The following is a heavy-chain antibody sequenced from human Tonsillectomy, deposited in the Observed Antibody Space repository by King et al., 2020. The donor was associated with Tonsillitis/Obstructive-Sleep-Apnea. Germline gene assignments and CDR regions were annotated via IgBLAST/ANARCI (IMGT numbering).Heavy chain of an antibody. CDR3: AGDTLWSHWYFDL. CDR1: GGSFSGYY. D-gene: IGHD2-21*01. Sequence: VQLQQWGAGLLKPSETLSLTCAVYGGSFSGYYWSWIRQPPGKGLEWIGEINHSGSTNYNPSLKSRVTISVDTSKNQFSLKLNSVTAADTAVYYWAGDTLWSHWYFDLWGRGTLVTVSS. CDR2: INHSGST. V-gene: IGHV4-34*01. J-gene: IGHJ2*01.